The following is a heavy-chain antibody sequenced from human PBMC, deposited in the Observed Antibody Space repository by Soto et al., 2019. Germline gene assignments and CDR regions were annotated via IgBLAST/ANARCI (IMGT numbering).Heavy chain of an antibody. Sequence: EVQLVESGGGLVQPGGSLRLSCAASGFTFSNYWMHWVRQAPGKGLVWVARINSGGRGTNYADSVKGRFTISRANVKNTVHLQMNSLRVEDTAVYYCVSDEYGSGSYDPWGQGSLVTVSS. CDR3: VSDEYGSGSYDP. CDR1: GFTFSNYW. J-gene: IGHJ5*02. D-gene: IGHD3-10*01. CDR2: INSGGRGT. V-gene: IGHV3-74*01.